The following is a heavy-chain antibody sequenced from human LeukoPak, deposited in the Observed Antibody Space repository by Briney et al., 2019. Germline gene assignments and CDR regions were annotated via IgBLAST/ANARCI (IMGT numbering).Heavy chain of an antibody. D-gene: IGHD3-22*01. Sequence: PSETLSLTCTLSGGSLGRYSWSWVRQPPGKGLEWIGYIYYSGSTNYNPSLKSRVTISVDTSKNQFSLKLSSVTAADTAVYYCARDPGAFYYDSSGYFDYWGQGTLVTVSS. V-gene: IGHV4-59*01. CDR1: GGSLGRYS. J-gene: IGHJ4*02. CDR2: IYYSGST. CDR3: ARDPGAFYYDSSGYFDY.